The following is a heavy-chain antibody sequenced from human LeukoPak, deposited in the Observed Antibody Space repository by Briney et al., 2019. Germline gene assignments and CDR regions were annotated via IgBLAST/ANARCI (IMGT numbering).Heavy chain of an antibody. CDR3: ARDGSMVAAPFDY. D-gene: IGHD2-15*01. V-gene: IGHV4-39*07. CDR2: IYYSGST. J-gene: IGHJ4*02. Sequence: SETLSLTCTVSGGSISSSSYYWGWIRQPPGKGLEWIGSIYYSGSTYYNPSLKSRVTISVDTSKNQFSLKLSSVTAADTAVYYCARDGSMVAAPFDYWGQGTLSPSPQ. CDR1: GGSISSSSYY.